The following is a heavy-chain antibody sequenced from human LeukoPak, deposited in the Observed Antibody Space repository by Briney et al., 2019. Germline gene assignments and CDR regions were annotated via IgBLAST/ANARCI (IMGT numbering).Heavy chain of an antibody. CDR2: ISSSSSYI. CDR3: AKLSRGYSSSWYSNFDY. CDR1: GFTFSSYS. Sequence: GGSLRLSCAASGFTFSSYSMNWVRQAPGKGLEWVSSISSSSSYIYYADSVKGRFTISRDNAKNSLYLQMNSLRAEDTAVYYCAKLSRGYSSSWYSNFDYWGQGTLVTVSS. V-gene: IGHV3-21*04. J-gene: IGHJ4*02. D-gene: IGHD6-13*01.